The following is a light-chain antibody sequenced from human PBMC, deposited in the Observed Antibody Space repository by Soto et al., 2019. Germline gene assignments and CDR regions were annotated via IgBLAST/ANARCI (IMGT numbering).Light chain of an antibody. Sequence: EIVLTQSPGTLSLSPGERATLSCRAGQSISVTYLAWYQQKPGQAPRLLIYTTSIRATGIPDRFSGSGSGTDFTLTISRLEPEDFAVYYCQHFGTAPPWTFGQGTKVDIK. J-gene: IGKJ1*01. V-gene: IGKV3-20*01. CDR1: QSISVTY. CDR2: TTS. CDR3: QHFGTAPPWT.